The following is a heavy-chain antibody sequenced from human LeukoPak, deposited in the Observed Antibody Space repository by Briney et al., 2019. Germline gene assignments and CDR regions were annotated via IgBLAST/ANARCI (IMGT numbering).Heavy chain of an antibody. J-gene: IGHJ4*02. CDR1: GGSISSGGYY. CDR3: ARTLLRYFDWLFSPFDY. V-gene: IGHV4-31*03. Sequence: PSQTLSLTCTVSGGSISSGGYYWSWIRQHPGKGLEWIGYIYYSGSTYYNPSLKSRVTISVDTSKNQFSLKLSSVTAADTAVYYCARTLLRYFDWLFSPFDYWGQGTLVTVSS. D-gene: IGHD3-9*01. CDR2: IYYSGST.